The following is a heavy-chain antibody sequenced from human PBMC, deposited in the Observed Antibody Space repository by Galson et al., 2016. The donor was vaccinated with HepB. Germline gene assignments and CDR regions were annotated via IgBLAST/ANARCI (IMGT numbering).Heavy chain of an antibody. D-gene: IGHD3-10*01. V-gene: IGHV3-7*03. CDR3: ASNNRG. J-gene: IGHJ4*02. Sequence: SLRLSCAASGFSFSHYWMSWVRQAPGKGLEYVATISDDGNEKYYVDSVRGRFTISRDNAKNSLDLQMNSLRVDDTAVYYCASNNRGWGQGTLATVSS. CDR1: GFSFSHYW. CDR2: ISDDGNEK.